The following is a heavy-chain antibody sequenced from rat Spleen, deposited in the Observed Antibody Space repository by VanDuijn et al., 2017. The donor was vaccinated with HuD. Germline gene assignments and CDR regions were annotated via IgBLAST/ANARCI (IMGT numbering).Heavy chain of an antibody. V-gene: IGHV2-6*01. D-gene: IGHD1-12*02. Sequence: QVQLKESGPGLVQPSQTLSLTCTVSGFSLTSYTVSWVRQPPGKGLEWIATITRRRTPYYTCPLRSPLNTSRETYKRQVFLEMNSLQTEDTAIYFCTTFYYYDGTYYYPFVSWGQGTLVTVSS. CDR1: GFSLTSYT. J-gene: IGHJ3*01. CDR2: ITRRRTP. CDR3: TTFYYYDGTYYYPFVS.